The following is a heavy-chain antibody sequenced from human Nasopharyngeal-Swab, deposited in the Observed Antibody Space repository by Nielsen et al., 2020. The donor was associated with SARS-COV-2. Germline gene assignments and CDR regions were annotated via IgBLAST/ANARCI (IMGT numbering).Heavy chain of an antibody. Sequence: SETLSLTCAVYGGSFSGHQWSWVRQTPGKGLEWIGEVNHGGGTNYNPSLKSRVTISVATSKNQFSLKLTSVTAVDTAVYYCARGGAGVVASPVLGLGPFYYYHFMDVWGQGTTVTVSS. CDR3: ARGGAGVVASPVLGLGPFYYYHFMDV. V-gene: IGHV4-34*01. CDR1: GGSFSGHQ. CDR2: VNHGGGT. J-gene: IGHJ6*03. D-gene: IGHD6-6*01.